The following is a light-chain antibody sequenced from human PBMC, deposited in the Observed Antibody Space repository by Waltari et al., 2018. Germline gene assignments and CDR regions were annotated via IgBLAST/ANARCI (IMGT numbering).Light chain of an antibody. CDR2: STS. CDR1: QSVTSLS. V-gene: IGKV3-20*01. J-gene: IGKJ4*01. CDR3: QQYDGSAVT. Sequence: IVLTQSPDTLSLSPGERATLYCRASQSVTSLSLAWYQQKTGQAPRLLLYSTSSRATDFSDRFSGSGSGTDFTLTINRLEPEDSAVYHCQQYDGSAVTFGGGTRVEIK.